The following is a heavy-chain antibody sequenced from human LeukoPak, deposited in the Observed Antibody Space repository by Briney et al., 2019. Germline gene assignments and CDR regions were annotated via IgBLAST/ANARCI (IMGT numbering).Heavy chain of an antibody. J-gene: IGHJ4*02. V-gene: IGHV4-30-4*01. CDR1: GGSISSGDYY. Sequence: SQTLSLTCTVSGGSISSGDYYWSWLRQPPGRGLEWVGYICYSGSTYYNPSLKSRVTISVDTSKNQFSLKLSSVTAADTAVYYCARERSPAATQSYFDYGGQGTLVTVS. CDR2: ICYSGST. D-gene: IGHD2-15*01. CDR3: ARERSPAATQSYFDY.